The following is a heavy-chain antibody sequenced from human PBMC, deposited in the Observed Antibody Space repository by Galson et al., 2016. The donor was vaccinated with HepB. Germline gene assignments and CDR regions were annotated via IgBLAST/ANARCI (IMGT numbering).Heavy chain of an antibody. Sequence: SLRLSCAASGFTFNTFAMNWVRQAPGKGLEWVSSISGSGANTYYADSVKGRFTISRDNSKNTLYLQMNSLRADATAVYYCANPPFYGAGSSYNTRDYWGQGTLVTVSS. J-gene: IGHJ4*02. V-gene: IGHV3-23*01. CDR2: ISGSGANT. CDR3: ANPPFYGAGSSYNTRDY. D-gene: IGHD3-10*01. CDR1: GFTFNTFA.